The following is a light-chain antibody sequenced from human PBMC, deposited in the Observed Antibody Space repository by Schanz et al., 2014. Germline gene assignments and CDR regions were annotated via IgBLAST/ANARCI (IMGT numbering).Light chain of an antibody. CDR2: EVS. J-gene: IGLJ3*02. CDR3: SSYEGSNNLV. CDR1: SSDVGGYNY. Sequence: QSALTQPASVSGSPGQSITISCTGTSSDVGGYNYVSWYQQHPGKAPKLMIYEVSNRPSGVPDRFSGSKSGNTASLTISGLQAEDEADYYCSSYEGSNNLVFGGGTKLTVL. V-gene: IGLV2-8*01.